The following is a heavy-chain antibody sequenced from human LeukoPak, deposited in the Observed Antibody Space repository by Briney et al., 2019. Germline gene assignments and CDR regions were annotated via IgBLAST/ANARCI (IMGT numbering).Heavy chain of an antibody. J-gene: IGHJ4*02. D-gene: IGHD1-1*01. CDR3: ARNKGQLEHFDY. Sequence: GGSLRLSCAASGFTFSSYSMNWVRQAPGKGLEWVSSISSSSSYIYYADSVKGRFTISRDNAKNSLYLQMNSLRAEDTAVYYCARNKGQLEHFDYWGQGTLVTVSS. V-gene: IGHV3-21*01. CDR1: GFTFSSYS. CDR2: ISSSSSYI.